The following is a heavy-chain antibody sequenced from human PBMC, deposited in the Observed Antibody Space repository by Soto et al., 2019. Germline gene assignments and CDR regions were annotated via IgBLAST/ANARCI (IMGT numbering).Heavy chain of an antibody. CDR2: TYYRSKWYN. J-gene: IGHJ6*02. V-gene: IGHV6-1*01. Sequence: QTLALTCAISGDSVSSNSAAWNWIRQSPSRGLEWLGRTYYRSKWYNDYAVSVKSRITINPDTSKNQFPLQLNSLAREEPAVYYCERHLLGMDVWGQGTTVTVSS. CDR1: GDSVSSNSAA. CDR3: ERHLLGMDV.